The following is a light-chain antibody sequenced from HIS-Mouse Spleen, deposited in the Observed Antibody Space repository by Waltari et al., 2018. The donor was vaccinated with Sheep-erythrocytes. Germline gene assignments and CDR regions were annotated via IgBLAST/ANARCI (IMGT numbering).Light chain of an antibody. Sequence: AIQLTQSPSSLSASVGDRVTITCRASQGISSALAWYQQKPGKAPKLLIYDASSLESGGPSRFSGSGSGTDFTLTISILQPEDFATYYCQQFNNYPRTFGQGTKVEIK. CDR1: QGISSA. V-gene: IGKV1D-13*01. CDR2: DAS. J-gene: IGKJ1*01. CDR3: QQFNNYPRT.